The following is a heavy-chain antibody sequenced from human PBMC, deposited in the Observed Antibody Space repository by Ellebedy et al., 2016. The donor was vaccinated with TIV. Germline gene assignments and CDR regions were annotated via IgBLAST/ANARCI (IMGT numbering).Heavy chain of an antibody. V-gene: IGHV5-51*01. CDR1: GYFFIGYW. D-gene: IGHD3-10*01. Sequence: GESLKISCKGSGYFFIGYWIGWVRQMPGKGLEWMGIIYPGDSDTRYSPSFQGQVTISADKSISTAYLQWSSLKASDTAMYYCARHAGSFTFYYYYGMDVWGQGTTVTVSS. CDR2: IYPGDSDT. J-gene: IGHJ6*02. CDR3: ARHAGSFTFYYYYGMDV.